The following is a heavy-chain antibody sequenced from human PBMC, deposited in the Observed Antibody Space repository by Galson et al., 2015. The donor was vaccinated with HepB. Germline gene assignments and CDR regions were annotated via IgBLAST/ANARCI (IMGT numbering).Heavy chain of an antibody. Sequence: SLRLSCAASGFTFSSYGMHWVRQAPGKGLEWVAVISYDGSNKYYADSVKGRFTISRDNSKNTVSLQMNSLRVEDTALYYCAGSIAVAGTIDYWGQGALVTVSS. J-gene: IGHJ4*02. CDR1: GFTFSSYG. CDR3: AGSIAVAGTIDY. V-gene: IGHV3-30*03. CDR2: ISYDGSNK. D-gene: IGHD6-13*01.